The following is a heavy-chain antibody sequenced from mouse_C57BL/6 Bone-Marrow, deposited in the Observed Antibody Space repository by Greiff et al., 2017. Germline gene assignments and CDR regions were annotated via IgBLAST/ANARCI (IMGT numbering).Heavy chain of an antibody. J-gene: IGHJ4*01. V-gene: IGHV1-64*01. Sequence: QVQLQQPGAELVKPGASVKLSCKASGYTFTSYWMHWVKQRPGQGLEWIGMIHPNSGSTYYNEKVKSKATLTVAKSSSTAYMQLNSLTSEDSAVDYCAGCSPYAIDYWGQGTSVTVSS. CDR2: IHPNSGST. CDR1: GYTFTSYW. CDR3: AGCSPYAIDY. D-gene: IGHD3-3*01.